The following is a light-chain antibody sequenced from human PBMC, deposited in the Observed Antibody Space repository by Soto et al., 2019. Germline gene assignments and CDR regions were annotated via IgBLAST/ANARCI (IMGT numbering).Light chain of an antibody. CDR3: QQSYTTLT. CDR2: AAS. V-gene: IGKV1-39*01. J-gene: IGKJ4*01. CDR1: QSIRNY. Sequence: DIQMTQSPSSLSASVGDRVTITCRASQSIRNYLNWYQQKPGKAPKLLIYAASNLQSGVPSRFSGSGSGTDFTLTISSLQPEVFATYFCQQSYTTLTFGGGTKVEIK.